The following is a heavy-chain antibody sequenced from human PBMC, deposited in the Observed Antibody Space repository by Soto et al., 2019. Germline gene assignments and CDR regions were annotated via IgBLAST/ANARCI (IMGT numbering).Heavy chain of an antibody. CDR1: GFTFSNAW. CDR2: IKSKTDGGTT. CDR3: TTLYYDILTGYYLFDY. Sequence: GGSLRLSCAASGFTFSNAWMSWVRQAPGKGLEWVGRIKSKTDGGTTDYAAPVKGRFTISRDDSKNTLYQQMNSLKTEDTAVYYCTTLYYDILTGYYLFDYWGQGTLVTVSS. J-gene: IGHJ4*02. V-gene: IGHV3-15*01. D-gene: IGHD3-9*01.